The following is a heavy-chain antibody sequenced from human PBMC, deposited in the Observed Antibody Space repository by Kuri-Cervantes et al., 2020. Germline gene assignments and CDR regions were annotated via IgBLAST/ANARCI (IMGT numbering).Heavy chain of an antibody. D-gene: IGHD3-3*01. V-gene: IGHV3-30*02. CDR2: IRYDGSNK. J-gene: IGHJ6*04. CDR3: STIGGIIWSAFTDV. CDR1: GFTFDDYS. Sequence: GESLKISCAASGFTFDDYSLNWVRQAPGKGLEWVAFIRYDGSNKYYVDSVKGRFTISRDNSKNTLYLQMNSLRTGDTGLYYCSTIGGIIWSAFTDVWGKGTTVTVSS.